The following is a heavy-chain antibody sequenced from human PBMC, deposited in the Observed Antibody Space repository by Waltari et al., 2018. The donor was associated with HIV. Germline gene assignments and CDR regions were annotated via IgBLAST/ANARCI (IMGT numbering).Heavy chain of an antibody. V-gene: IGHV4-38-2*01. CDR3: VRVVSSWYLFDP. Sequence: QVQLQESGPGLVKPSETLSLTCAVSGFSISSGYYWGWIRQPPGKGLEWIGSIYHSGNTYYTPFLKSRVTISVDTSKNQFSLKLTSVTAADTAVYSCVRVVSSWYLFDPWGQGTLVTVSS. J-gene: IGHJ5*02. CDR1: GFSISSGYY. CDR2: IYHSGNT. D-gene: IGHD6-13*01.